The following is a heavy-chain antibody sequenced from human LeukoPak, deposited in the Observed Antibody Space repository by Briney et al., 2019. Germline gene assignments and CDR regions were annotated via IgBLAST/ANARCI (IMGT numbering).Heavy chain of an antibody. Sequence: PCGSLRLSCAASGFTFSSYAMSWVRQAPAKQLEWVSSISSSGGSTYYADSVKGRFTISRDNSKNTLYLQTNSLRAEDTAVYYCAKNSGPFDYWGQGTLVTVSS. D-gene: IGHD1-26*01. J-gene: IGHJ4*02. CDR3: AKNSGPFDY. V-gene: IGHV3-23*01. CDR1: GFTFSSYA. CDR2: ISSSGGST.